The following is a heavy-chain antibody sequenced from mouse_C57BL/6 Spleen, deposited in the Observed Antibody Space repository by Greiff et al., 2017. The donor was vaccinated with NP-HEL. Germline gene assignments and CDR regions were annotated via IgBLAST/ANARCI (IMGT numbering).Heavy chain of an antibody. V-gene: IGHV5-17*01. CDR3: ASRLPAWFAY. Sequence: EVQLQESGGGLVKPGGSLKLSCAASGFTFSDYGMHWVRQAPEKGLEWVAYISSGSSNIYYADTVKGRFTISRDNAKNTLFLQMTSLRSEDTAMYYCASRLPAWFAYWGQGTLVTVSA. J-gene: IGHJ3*01. CDR2: ISSGSSNI. CDR1: GFTFSDYG. D-gene: IGHD2-1*01.